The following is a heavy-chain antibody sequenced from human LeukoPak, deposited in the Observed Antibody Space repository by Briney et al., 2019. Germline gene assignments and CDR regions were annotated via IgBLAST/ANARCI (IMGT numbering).Heavy chain of an antibody. V-gene: IGHV3-7*01. D-gene: IGHD3-3*01. CDR2: IKQDGSEK. Sequence: TGGSLRLSCAASGFTFSSYWMSWVRQAPGKGLEWVANIKQDGSEKYYVDSVKGRFTISRDNAKNSLYLQMNSLRAEDTAVYYCARDGPRSGIFGVVEIGAFDIWGQGTMVTVSS. CDR3: ARDGPRSGIFGVVEIGAFDI. J-gene: IGHJ3*02. CDR1: GFTFSSYW.